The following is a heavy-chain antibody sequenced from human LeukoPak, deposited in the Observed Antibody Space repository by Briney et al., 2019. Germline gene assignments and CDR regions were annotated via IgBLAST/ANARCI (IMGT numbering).Heavy chain of an antibody. V-gene: IGHV6-1*01. CDR2: TYYRSKWYY. D-gene: IGHD3-22*01. J-gene: IGHJ5*02. CDR1: GDSDSSNSAA. Sequence: SQTLSLTCVISGDSDSSNSAAWNWIRQSPSRGLEWLGRTYYRSKWYYHYAVSMKSRITVNPDTSKNQFSLKLSSVTAADTAVYYCARGHYYDSSGYYPRGLWFDPWGQGTLVTVSS. CDR3: ARGHYYDSSGYYPRGLWFDP.